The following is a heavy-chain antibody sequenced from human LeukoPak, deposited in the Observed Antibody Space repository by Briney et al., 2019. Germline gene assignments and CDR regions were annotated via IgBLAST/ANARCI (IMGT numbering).Heavy chain of an antibody. CDR2: INPSGGST. CDR1: GYTFTSYY. CDR3: ARGSYNGYNSENWFDP. D-gene: IGHD5-24*01. V-gene: IGHV1-46*01. Sequence: ASVKVSCKASGYTFTSYYMHWVRQAPGQGLEWMGIINPSGGSTSYAQKFQGRVTMTRVMSTSTVYMELSSLRSEDTAVYYCARGSYNGYNSENWFDPWGQGTLVTVSS. J-gene: IGHJ5*02.